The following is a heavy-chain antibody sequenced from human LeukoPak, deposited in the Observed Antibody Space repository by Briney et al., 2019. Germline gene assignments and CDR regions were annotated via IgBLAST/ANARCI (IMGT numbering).Heavy chain of an antibody. D-gene: IGHD6-19*01. J-gene: IGHJ4*02. CDR2: IRYDGSNK. CDR1: GFTFSSYG. CDR3: AKDEAVAGTVDY. Sequence: GWSLRLSCAASGFTFSSYGMHWVRQAPGKGLEWVAFIRYDGSNKYYADSVKGRFTISRDNSKNTLYLQMNSLRAEDTAVYYCAKDEAVAGTVDYWGQGTLVTVSS. V-gene: IGHV3-30*02.